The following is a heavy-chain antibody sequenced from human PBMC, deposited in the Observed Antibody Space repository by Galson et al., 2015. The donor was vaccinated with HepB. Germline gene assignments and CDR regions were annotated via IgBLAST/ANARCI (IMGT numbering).Heavy chain of an antibody. CDR2: FDPEDGET. CDR1: GYTLTELS. CDR3: ATDLPVSGGELWIPASDY. V-gene: IGHV1-24*01. Sequence: SVKVSCKVSGYTLTELSMHWVRQAPGKGLEWMGGFDPEDGETIYAQKFQGRVTMTEDTSTDTAYMELSSLRSEDTAVYYCATDLPVSGGELWIPASDYWGQGTLVTVSS. D-gene: IGHD3-16*01. J-gene: IGHJ4*02.